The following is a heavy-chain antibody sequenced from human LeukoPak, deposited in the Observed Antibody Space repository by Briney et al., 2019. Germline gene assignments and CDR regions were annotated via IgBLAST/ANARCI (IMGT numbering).Heavy chain of an antibody. V-gene: IGHV3-23*01. CDR2: ISGSGGST. D-gene: IGHD5-18*01. CDR3: AKGEDAMVYYFDY. J-gene: IGHJ4*02. CDR1: GFTFSSYG. Sequence: GGTLRLPCAASGFTFSSYGMSWVRQAPGKGLEWVSAISGSGGSTYYADSVKGRFTISRDNSKNTLYLQMNSLRAEDTAVYYCAKGEDAMVYYFDYWGQGTLVTVSS.